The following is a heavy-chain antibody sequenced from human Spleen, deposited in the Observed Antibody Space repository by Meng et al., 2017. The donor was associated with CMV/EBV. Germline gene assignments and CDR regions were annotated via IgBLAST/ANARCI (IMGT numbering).Heavy chain of an antibody. Sequence: GESLQISCAVSGFTVTSTSVGWVRQAPGKGPEWLSVIYGGSSSHYADSVKGRFTISRDNSKNLVYLQMKSLTPEDMAVYYCARGLPGSGTYHPDAFDIWGQGTVVTVSS. J-gene: IGHJ3*02. D-gene: IGHD3-10*01. V-gene: IGHV3-66*02. CDR1: GFTVTSTS. CDR2: IYGGSSS. CDR3: ARGLPGSGTYHPDAFDI.